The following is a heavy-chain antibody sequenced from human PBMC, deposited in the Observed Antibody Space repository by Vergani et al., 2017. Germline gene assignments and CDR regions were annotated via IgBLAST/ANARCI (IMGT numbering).Heavy chain of an antibody. CDR1: GFTFSDYY. D-gene: IGHD3-22*01. CDR3: AKGDYYDSSGYSDWYFDL. CDR2: ISSSGSTI. V-gene: IGHV3-11*01. Sequence: QVQLVESGGGLVKPGGSLRLSCAASGFTFSDYYMSWIRQAPGKGLEWVSYISSSGSTIYYADSVKGRFTISRDTAKNSLYLQMNSLRAEDTAVYYCAKGDYYDSSGYSDWYFDLGDRGTLVTVSS. J-gene: IGHJ2*01.